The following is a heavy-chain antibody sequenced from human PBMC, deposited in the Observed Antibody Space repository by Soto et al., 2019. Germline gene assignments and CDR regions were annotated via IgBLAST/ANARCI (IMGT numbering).Heavy chain of an antibody. Sequence: PSETLSLTCAVYGGSFSGYYWSWIRQPPGKGLEWIGEINHSGSTNYNPSLKSRVTISVDTSKNQLSLKLSSVTAADTAVYYCARSIAAPPYNWFDPWGQGTLVTVSS. J-gene: IGHJ5*02. CDR2: INHSGST. CDR1: GGSFSGYY. D-gene: IGHD6-6*01. V-gene: IGHV4-34*01. CDR3: ARSIAAPPYNWFDP.